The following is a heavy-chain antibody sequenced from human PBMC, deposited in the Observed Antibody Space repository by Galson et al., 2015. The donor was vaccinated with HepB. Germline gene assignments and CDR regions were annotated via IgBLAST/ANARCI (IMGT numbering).Heavy chain of an antibody. Sequence: SLRLSCAASGFTFSSYGMHWVRQAPGKGLEWVAFIRYDGSNKYYADSVKGRFTISRDNSKNTLYLQMNSLRAVDTAVYYCARDHSGVRGVILRDYWGQGTLVTVSS. CDR2: IRYDGSNK. D-gene: IGHD3-10*01. CDR1: GFTFSSYG. V-gene: IGHV3-30*02. J-gene: IGHJ4*02. CDR3: ARDHSGVRGVILRDY.